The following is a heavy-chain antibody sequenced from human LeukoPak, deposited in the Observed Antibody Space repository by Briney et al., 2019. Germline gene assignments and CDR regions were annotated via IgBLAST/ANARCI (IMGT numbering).Heavy chain of an antibody. CDR1: GFSFSRYA. V-gene: IGHV3-30*04. CDR3: ARGAHYDDYGGGYFDY. CDR2: ISYAGSNK. J-gene: IGHJ4*02. Sequence: PGGSLRLSCAASGFSFSRYAVHWVRQAPGKGLEWVAVISYAGSNKDYADSVKGRFTISRDNSKNTLYLQMNSLRAEETAVYYCARGAHYDDYGGGYFDYWGQGTLVTVSS. D-gene: IGHD4-23*01.